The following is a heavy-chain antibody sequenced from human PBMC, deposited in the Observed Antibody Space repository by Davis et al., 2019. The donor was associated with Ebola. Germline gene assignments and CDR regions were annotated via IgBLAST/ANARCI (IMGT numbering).Heavy chain of an antibody. J-gene: IGHJ6*02. D-gene: IGHD3-3*01. CDR3: ARETPYYEFWSGYNDDGMDD. CDR1: GYTFPSYG. CDR2: ISDYNGNT. V-gene: IGHV1-18*01. Sequence: ASVKVSCKASGYTFPSYGIRWVRQAPGQGLAWMGWISDYNGNTKYSQKFQGRVTITRDTSTSTAYMELSSLGSDDTAVYYCARETPYYEFWSGYNDDGMDDWGQGTTVTVSS.